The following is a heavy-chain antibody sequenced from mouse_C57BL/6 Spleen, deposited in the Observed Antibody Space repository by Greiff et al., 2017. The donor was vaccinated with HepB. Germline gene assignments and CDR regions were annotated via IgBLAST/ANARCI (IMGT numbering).Heavy chain of an antibody. D-gene: IGHD2-4*01. Sequence: VQVVESGAELVKPGASVKISCKASSYAFSSYWMNWVKQRPGKGLEWIGQIYPGDGDTNYNGKFKGKATLTADKSSSTAYMQLSSLTSEDAAVYVCARSVDYDGYFDYWGQGTTLTVSS. CDR1: SYAFSSYW. V-gene: IGHV1-80*01. CDR3: ARSVDYDGYFDY. J-gene: IGHJ2*01. CDR2: IYPGDGDT.